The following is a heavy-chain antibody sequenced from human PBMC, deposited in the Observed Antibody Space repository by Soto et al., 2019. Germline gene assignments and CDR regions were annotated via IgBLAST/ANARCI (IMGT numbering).Heavy chain of an antibody. CDR3: ARVGSSSSKYFQH. CDR2: INPNSGGT. V-gene: IGHV1-2*02. D-gene: IGHD6-6*01. Sequence: ASVKVSCKASGYTFTGYYMHWVRQAPGQGLEWMGWINPNSGGTNYAQNFQGRVTMTRDTSISTAYMELYTLTSDDTAMYYCARVGSSSSKYFQHWGQGTLVTVSS. J-gene: IGHJ1*01. CDR1: GYTFTGYY.